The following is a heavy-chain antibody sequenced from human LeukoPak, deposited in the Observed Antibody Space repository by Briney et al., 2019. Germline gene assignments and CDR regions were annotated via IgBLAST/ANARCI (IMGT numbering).Heavy chain of an antibody. V-gene: IGHV3-21*01. Sequence: GGSLRLSCAASGFTFSSYSMNWVRQAPGKGLEWVSSISSSSSYIYYADSVKGRFTISRDNAKNPLYLQMNSLRAEDTAVYYCARDRITGTTDYFDYWGQGTLVTVSS. CDR2: ISSSSSYI. CDR1: GFTFSSYS. CDR3: ARDRITGTTDYFDY. J-gene: IGHJ4*02. D-gene: IGHD1-7*01.